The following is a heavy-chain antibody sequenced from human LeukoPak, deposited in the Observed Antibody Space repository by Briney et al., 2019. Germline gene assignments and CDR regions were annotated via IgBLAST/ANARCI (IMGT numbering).Heavy chain of an antibody. V-gene: IGHV3-23*01. D-gene: IGHD6-13*01. CDR1: GFTFSSYA. Sequence: GGSLRLSCAASGFTFSSYAMSWVRQAPGKGLEWVSAISGSGGSTYYADSVKGRFTISRDNSKNTLYPQMNSLRAEDTAVYYCAKSYRDAAAGCWYFDLWGRGTLVTVSS. CDR3: AKSYRDAAAGCWYFDL. J-gene: IGHJ2*01. CDR2: ISGSGGST.